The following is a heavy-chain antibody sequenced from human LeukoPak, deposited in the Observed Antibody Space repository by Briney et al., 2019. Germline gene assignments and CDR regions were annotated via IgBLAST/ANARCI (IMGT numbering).Heavy chain of an antibody. CDR1: GGSFSGYY. D-gene: IGHD1-1*01. Sequence: SETLSLTCAVYGGSFSGYYWSWIRQPPGKGLEWIGEINHSGSTNYNPSLKSRVTISVDTSKNQSSLKLSSVTAADTAVYYCARLGNESFDYWGQGTLVTVSS. CDR3: ARLGNESFDY. J-gene: IGHJ4*02. V-gene: IGHV4-34*01. CDR2: INHSGST.